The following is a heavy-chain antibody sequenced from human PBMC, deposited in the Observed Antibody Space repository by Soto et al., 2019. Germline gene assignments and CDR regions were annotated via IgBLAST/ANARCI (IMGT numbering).Heavy chain of an antibody. D-gene: IGHD3-3*01. V-gene: IGHV1-18*01. CDR1: GYTFTSYG. J-gene: IGHJ5*02. Sequence: QVQLVQSGAEVKKPGASVKVSCKASGYTFTSYGISWVRQAPGQGLEWMGWISAYNGNTNYAQKLQGRVTMTTDTSTSTAYMEPRSLRSDDTAVYYCARDGYYDFWSGYHNWFDPWGQGTLVTVSS. CDR2: ISAYNGNT. CDR3: ARDGYYDFWSGYHNWFDP.